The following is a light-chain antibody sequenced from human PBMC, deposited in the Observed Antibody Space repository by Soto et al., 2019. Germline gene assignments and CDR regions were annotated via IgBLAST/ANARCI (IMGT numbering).Light chain of an antibody. CDR2: GAS. J-gene: IGKJ1*01. V-gene: IGKV3-20*01. Sequence: EIVLTQSPGTLSFSPGERATLSCRASQTVTSNYLAWYQQRPGQAPRLLIYGASSRAIGIPDRFSGSGSGTAFTLTVSRLEPEDFAVYYCQQYDRSPWTFGQGTKVEIK. CDR1: QTVTSNY. CDR3: QQYDRSPWT.